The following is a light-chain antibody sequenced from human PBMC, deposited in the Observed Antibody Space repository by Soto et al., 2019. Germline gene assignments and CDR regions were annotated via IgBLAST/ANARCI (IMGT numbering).Light chain of an antibody. CDR3: QQYYSTPLT. Sequence: DIVMTQSPDSLTVSVGERATINCKSSQTVLSNSNNKNYLAWYQQKPGQSPKLLIYWASTRQSGVPGRFSGSGSGTDFTLTISSLQAEDVAVYYCQQYYSTPLTFGGGTKVDIK. CDR1: QTVLSNSNNKNY. CDR2: WAS. V-gene: IGKV4-1*01. J-gene: IGKJ4*01.